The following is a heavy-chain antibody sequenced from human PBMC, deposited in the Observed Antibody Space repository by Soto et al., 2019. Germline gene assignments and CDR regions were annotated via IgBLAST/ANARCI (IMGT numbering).Heavy chain of an antibody. CDR3: AVTDLIGPSRPLYFAY. D-gene: IGHD3-16*02. CDR2: ISSSGSVI. CDR1: GFSFSDYY. J-gene: IGHJ4*02. V-gene: IGHV3-11*01. Sequence: QVQLVESGGGLVKPGGSLRLSCAASGFSFSDYYMSWIRQAPGKGLEWVSYISSSGSVIYTADSVKGRFTLSRDNAKHSLYLQMNSLRAEDTAVYYCAVTDLIGPSRPLYFAYWGQGPLVSVSS.